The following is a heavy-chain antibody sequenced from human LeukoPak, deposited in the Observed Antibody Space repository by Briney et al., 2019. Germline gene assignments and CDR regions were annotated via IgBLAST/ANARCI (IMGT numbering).Heavy chain of an antibody. V-gene: IGHV4-4*02. CDR3: ARDRFYDILTGYYIPFDY. J-gene: IGHJ4*02. Sequence: SGTLSLTCAVSGGSISSSNWWSWDRQPPGKGLEWIGEIYHSGSTNYNPSLKSRVTISVDKSKNQFSLKLSSVTAADTAVYYCARDRFYDILTGYYIPFDYWGQGTLVTVSS. CDR2: IYHSGST. D-gene: IGHD3-9*01. CDR1: GGSISSSNW.